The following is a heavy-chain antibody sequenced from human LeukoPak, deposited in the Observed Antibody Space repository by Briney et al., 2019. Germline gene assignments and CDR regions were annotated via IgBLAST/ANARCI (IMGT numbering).Heavy chain of an antibody. CDR1: GFTFGDYA. CDR3: TRDQTPYY. J-gene: IGHJ4*02. V-gene: IGHV3-49*04. Sequence: GGSLRLSCTASGFTFGDYAMTWVRQAPGKGLEWVGFIRSNLYGGTPEYAASVKGRFTISRDDSNSIAYLEMDSLKADDTAVYYCTRDQTPYYWGQGTLVTVSS. CDR2: IRSNLYGGTP.